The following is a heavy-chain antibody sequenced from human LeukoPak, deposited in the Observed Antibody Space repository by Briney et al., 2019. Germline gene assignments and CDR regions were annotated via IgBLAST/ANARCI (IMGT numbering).Heavy chain of an antibody. CDR2: ISYDGSNK. J-gene: IGHJ4*02. V-gene: IGHV3-30*03. CDR1: GFTFSSYG. CDR3: ARRTLFGVIKPPDY. D-gene: IGHD3-3*01. Sequence: GGSLRLSCAASGFTFSSYGMHWVRQAPGKGLGWVAVISYDGSNKYYADSVKGRFTISRDNSKNTLYLQMNSLRAEDTAVYYCARRTLFGVIKPPDYWGQGTLVTVSS.